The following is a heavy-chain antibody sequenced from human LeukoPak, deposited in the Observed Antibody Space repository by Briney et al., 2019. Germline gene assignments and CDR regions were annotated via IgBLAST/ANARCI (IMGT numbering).Heavy chain of an antibody. CDR2: IKQDGSEK. V-gene: IGHV3-7*01. D-gene: IGHD4-17*01. J-gene: IGHJ4*02. CDR3: ARVQGDYVTYFDY. CDR1: GFTFSIHG. Sequence: GGSLRLSCVGSGFTFSIHGMNWVRQAPGKGLEWVANIKQDGSEKYYVDSVKGRFTISRDNAKNSLYLQMNSLRAEDTAVYYCARVQGDYVTYFDYWGQGTLVTVSS.